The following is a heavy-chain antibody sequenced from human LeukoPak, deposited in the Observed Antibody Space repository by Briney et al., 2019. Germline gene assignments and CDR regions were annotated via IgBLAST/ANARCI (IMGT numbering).Heavy chain of an antibody. V-gene: IGHV1-46*01. J-gene: IGHJ4*02. CDR2: INPSGGST. CDR1: GYTFTSYY. CDR3: ARGTPERYSGYDTYFDY. D-gene: IGHD5-12*01. Sequence: ASVKVSCKASGYTFTSYYMHWVRQAPGQGLEWMGIINPSGGSTSYAQKFQGRVTMTRDTSTSTVYMELSSLRSEDTAVYYCARGTPERYSGYDTYFDYWGQGTLVTASS.